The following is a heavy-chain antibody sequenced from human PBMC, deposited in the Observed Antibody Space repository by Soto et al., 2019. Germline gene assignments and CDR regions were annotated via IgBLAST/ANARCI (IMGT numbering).Heavy chain of an antibody. J-gene: IGHJ6*02. CDR1: GGSFSGYY. CDR2: INHSGGT. CDR3: ARDMGILYQMEGMDV. V-gene: IGHV4-34*01. Sequence: PSETLSLTCAVYGGSFSGYYWSWIRQPPGKGLEWIGEINHSGGTNYNPSLKSRVTISVDTSKNQFSLKLSSVTAADTAVYYCARDMGILYQMEGMDVWGQGTTVTVSS. D-gene: IGHD2-15*01.